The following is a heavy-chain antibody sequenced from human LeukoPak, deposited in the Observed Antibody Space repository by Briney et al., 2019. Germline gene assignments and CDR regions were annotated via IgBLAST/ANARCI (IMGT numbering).Heavy chain of an antibody. J-gene: IGHJ2*01. CDR1: GDSLSTYY. Sequence: PSETLSLTCTVSGDSLSTYYWNWIRQPPGKGLEWIGNIYYSGSTDYNPSLKSRVTISVDTSKNQISLRLGSVTAADTAVYHCARDKGPYWYFDLWGRGTLVTVSS. CDR2: IYYSGST. CDR3: ARDKGPYWYFDL. V-gene: IGHV4-59*01.